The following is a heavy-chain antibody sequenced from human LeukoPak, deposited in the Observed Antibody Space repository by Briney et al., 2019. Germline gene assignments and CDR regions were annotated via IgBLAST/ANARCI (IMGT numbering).Heavy chain of an antibody. Sequence: GGSLRLSCAASAFTFNSYAMSWVRQAPGKGLEWVSAISGSGANTYYADSVMGRFTISRDNSKNTLYLQMNNLRAEDTAVYYCAKCRVGAANFDYWGQGTLVTVSS. CDR2: ISGSGANT. CDR3: AKCRVGAANFDY. V-gene: IGHV3-23*01. CDR1: AFTFNSYA. J-gene: IGHJ4*02. D-gene: IGHD1-26*01.